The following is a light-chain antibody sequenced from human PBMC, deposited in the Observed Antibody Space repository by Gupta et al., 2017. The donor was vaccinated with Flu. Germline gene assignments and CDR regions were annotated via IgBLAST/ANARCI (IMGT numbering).Light chain of an antibody. CDR2: GAS. V-gene: IGKV1-9*01. CDR1: QGISRY. J-gene: IGKJ2*01. CDR3: QQVYLSANI. Sequence: DFQLTQSPSFLPASVGDRVTITCRASQGISRYLAWYQQKPGKAPKVLIYGASTLHSGVPSRFSGSGSGTDFTLTISSLQREDFATYFCQQVYLSANIFSQGTKLEIK.